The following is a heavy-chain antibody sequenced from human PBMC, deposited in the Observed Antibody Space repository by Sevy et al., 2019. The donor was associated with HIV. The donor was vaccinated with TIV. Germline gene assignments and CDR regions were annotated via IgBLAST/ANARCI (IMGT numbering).Heavy chain of an antibody. CDR2: ISSSGSTI. V-gene: IGHV3-11*01. J-gene: IGHJ3*02. CDR3: ARDRATISKDAFDI. Sequence: GGSLRLSCAASGFTFSDYYMSWIRQAPGKGLEWVSYISSSGSTIYYADSVKGRFTISRDNANNSLYLQMNSLRAEDTAVYYCARDRATISKDAFDIWGQGTMVTVSS. D-gene: IGHD5-12*01. CDR1: GFTFSDYY.